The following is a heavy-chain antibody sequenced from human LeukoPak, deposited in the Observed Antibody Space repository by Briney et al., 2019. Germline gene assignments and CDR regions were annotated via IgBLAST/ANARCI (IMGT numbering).Heavy chain of an antibody. Sequence: AGGSLRLSCAASGFTFSSYAMSWVRQAPGKGLEWASVISGSGGSTDYADSVKGRFTISRDNSKNTLYLQMNSLRAEDTAVYYCAKASLGDIEVVPAAIPSPFDYWGQGTLFTVSS. V-gene: IGHV3-23*01. J-gene: IGHJ4*02. CDR3: AKASLGDIEVVPAAIPSPFDY. CDR1: GFTFSSYA. CDR2: ISGSGGST. D-gene: IGHD2-2*02.